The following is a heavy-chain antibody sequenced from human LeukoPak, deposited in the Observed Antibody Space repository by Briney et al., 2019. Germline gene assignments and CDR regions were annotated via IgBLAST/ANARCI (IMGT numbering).Heavy chain of an antibody. CDR3: ARVNTYYDFWSGYYHPYFDY. V-gene: IGHV4-38-2*02. D-gene: IGHD3-3*01. CDR2: IYHSGST. J-gene: IGHJ4*02. CDR1: GYSISSGYY. Sequence: PSETLSLTCTVSGYSISSGYYWGWIRPPPGKGLEWIGIIYHSGSTYYNPSLKSRVTISVDTSKNQFSLKLSSVTAADTAVYYCARVNTYYDFWSGYYHPYFDYWGQGTLVTVSS.